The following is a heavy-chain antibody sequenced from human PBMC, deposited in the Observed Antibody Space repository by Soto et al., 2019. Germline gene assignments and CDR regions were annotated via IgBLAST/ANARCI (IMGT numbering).Heavy chain of an antibody. CDR2: ISHSGTT. D-gene: IGHD2-2*01. V-gene: IGHV4-34*01. J-gene: IGHJ3*02. CDR1: GGSFSGYY. Sequence: QVQLLQWGAGLLKPSETLSLTCAVYGGSFSGYYWTWIRQTPGKGLEWIGEISHSGTTNYKPSLKSRVTISADPSKKQFSLNLTSVTAADSGVYYCARGECSSNYCFTRWALDIWGQGTVVTVSS. CDR3: ARGECSSNYCFTRWALDI.